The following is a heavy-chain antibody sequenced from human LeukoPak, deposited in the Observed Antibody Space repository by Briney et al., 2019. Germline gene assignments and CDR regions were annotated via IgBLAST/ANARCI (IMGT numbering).Heavy chain of an antibody. CDR3: AKEGQRITIFGVVPYFDY. CDR2: ISGSGGST. CDR1: GFTFSSYA. J-gene: IGHJ4*02. D-gene: IGHD3-3*01. Sequence: GGSLRLSCAASGFTFSSYAMSWVRQAPGKGLEWVSAISGSGGSTYYADSVKGRFTISRDNSKNTLYLQMNSLRAEDTAVYYCAKEGQRITIFGVVPYFDYWGQGTLVTVSS. V-gene: IGHV3-23*01.